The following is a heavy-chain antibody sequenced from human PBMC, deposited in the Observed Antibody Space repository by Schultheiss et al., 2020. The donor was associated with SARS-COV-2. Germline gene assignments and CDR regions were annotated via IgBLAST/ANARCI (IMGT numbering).Heavy chain of an antibody. V-gene: IGHV4-30-2*01. CDR1: GGSISSGGYS. Sequence: SETLSLTCAVSGGSISSGGYSWSWIRQPPGKGLEWIGYIYYSGSTYYNPSLKSRVTISVDTSKNQFSLKLSSVTAADTAVYYCARELKVPAAPGYYYYYMDVWGKGTTVTVSS. CDR3: ARELKVPAAPGYYYYYMDV. CDR2: IYYSGST. D-gene: IGHD2-2*01. J-gene: IGHJ6*03.